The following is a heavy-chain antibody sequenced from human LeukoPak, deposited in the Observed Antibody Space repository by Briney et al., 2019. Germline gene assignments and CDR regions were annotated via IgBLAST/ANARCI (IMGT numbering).Heavy chain of an antibody. V-gene: IGHV4-59*02. Sequence: SETLSLTCAVSGASVSNSHWNWIRQFPGKGLEWIGCLFYTGKTDYNPSLSSRVTISLGTSNNQVSLKLKPVTAADTAVYYCSEGYFEPFAHWGPGTLVTVSS. CDR2: LFYTGKT. J-gene: IGHJ4*02. CDR1: GASVSNSH. D-gene: IGHD2/OR15-2a*01. CDR3: SEGYFEPFAH.